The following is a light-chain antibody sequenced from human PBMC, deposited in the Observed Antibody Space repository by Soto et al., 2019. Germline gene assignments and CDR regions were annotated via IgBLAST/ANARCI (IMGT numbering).Light chain of an antibody. V-gene: IGKV3-20*01. J-gene: IGKJ1*01. Sequence: EIVLTQSRSTLSLSPGERATLSCRASQSVSSSYLAWYQQKPGQAPRLLIYGASSRATGIPDRFSGSGSGTDFTLTISRLEPEDFAVYYCQQYGSSPTWTFGQGTKVEIK. CDR2: GAS. CDR3: QQYGSSPTWT. CDR1: QSVSSSY.